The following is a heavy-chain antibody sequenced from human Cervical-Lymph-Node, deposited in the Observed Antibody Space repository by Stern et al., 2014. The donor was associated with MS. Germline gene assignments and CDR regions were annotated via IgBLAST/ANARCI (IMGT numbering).Heavy chain of an antibody. CDR1: GGTFSAFA. V-gene: IGHV1-69*01. CDR2: IITVFGAA. J-gene: IGHJ6*02. Sequence: VQLVQSGAEVRKPGSSVRVSCKASGGTFSAFAISWVRQAPGQGLEGMGGIITVFGAANYAPKFQGRVTITADESMTTVYMELSSLRSEDTAVYYCARSEHIVAVVAAEHFYHAMAVWGQGTTVTVSS. D-gene: IGHD2-15*01. CDR3: ARSEHIVAVVAAEHFYHAMAV.